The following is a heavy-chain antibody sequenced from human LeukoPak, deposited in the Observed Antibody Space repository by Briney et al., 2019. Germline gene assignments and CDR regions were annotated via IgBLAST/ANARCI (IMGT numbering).Heavy chain of an antibody. CDR2: IIPIFGTA. V-gene: IGHV1-69*01. CDR3: ARESIAAAVTPGGVVWFDP. CDR1: GGTFSSYA. J-gene: IGHJ5*02. Sequence: GSSVKVSCKASGGTFSSYAISWVRQAPGQGLEWMGGIIPIFGTANYAQKFQGRVTITADESTGTAYMELSSLRSEDTAVYYCARESIAAAVTPGGVVWFDPWGQGTLVTVSS. D-gene: IGHD6-13*01.